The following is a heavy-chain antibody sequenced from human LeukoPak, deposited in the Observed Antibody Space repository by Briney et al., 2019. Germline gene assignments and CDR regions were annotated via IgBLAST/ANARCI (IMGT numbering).Heavy chain of an antibody. V-gene: IGHV4-59*11. CDR1: GDSFSSHY. J-gene: IGHJ4*02. Sequence: KASETLSLTCAVSGDSFSSHYWSWIRQPPGKGLEWIGEIYYSGSTNYNPSLKSRVTISVDTSQNQFSLKLSSVTAADTAVYYCAGEGRYSSSSAYWGQGTLVTVSS. D-gene: IGHD6-13*01. CDR3: AGEGRYSSSSAY. CDR2: IYYSGST.